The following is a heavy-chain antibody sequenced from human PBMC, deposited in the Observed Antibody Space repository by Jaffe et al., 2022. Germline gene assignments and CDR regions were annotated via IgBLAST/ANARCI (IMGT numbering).Heavy chain of an antibody. V-gene: IGHV3-48*03. CDR3: ARVRKWLQNYYYYYYMDV. Sequence: EVQLVESGGGLVQPGGSLRLSCAASGFTFSSYEMNWVRQAPGKGLEWVSYISSSGSTIYYADSVKGRFTISRDNAKNSLYLQMNSLRAEDTAVYYCARVRKWLQNYYYYYYMDVWGKGTTVTVSS. J-gene: IGHJ6*03. CDR1: GFTFSSYE. CDR2: ISSSGSTI. D-gene: IGHD5-12*01.